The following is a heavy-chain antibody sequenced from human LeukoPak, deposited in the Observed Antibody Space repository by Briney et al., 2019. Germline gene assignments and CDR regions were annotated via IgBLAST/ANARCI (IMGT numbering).Heavy chain of an antibody. CDR2: ISVSSSYK. D-gene: IGHD5-18*01. CDR1: GFTFSSYS. Sequence: GGSLTLSCAASGFTFSSYSMNWVRQAPGMGLEWVSSISVSSSYKHYADSVKGRFTISRDNAKNSLYLQMNSLRAEDTAVYYGARDLVNTGMVGFDYWGQGTLVTVSS. J-gene: IGHJ4*02. V-gene: IGHV3-21*01. CDR3: ARDLVNTGMVGFDY.